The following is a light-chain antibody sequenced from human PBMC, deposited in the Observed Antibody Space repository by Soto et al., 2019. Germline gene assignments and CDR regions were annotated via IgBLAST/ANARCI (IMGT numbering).Light chain of an antibody. CDR2: DVT. Sequence: QSALTQPASVSGSPGQSITISCTGISTDVSTSTFVSWYQHHPGKAPRLILYDVTHRPSGISTRFSGSKSGDTATLTISGLQAEDDDAYYCTSYRRGPLYVFGSGTKVTGL. V-gene: IGLV2-14*03. J-gene: IGLJ1*01. CDR3: TSYRRGPLYV. CDR1: STDVSTSTF.